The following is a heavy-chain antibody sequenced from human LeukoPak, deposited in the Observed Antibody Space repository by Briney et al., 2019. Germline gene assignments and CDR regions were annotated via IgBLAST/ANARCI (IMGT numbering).Heavy chain of an antibody. D-gene: IGHD3-16*01. J-gene: IGHJ6*03. CDR3: ARVGQGMGYYMDV. Sequence: GGSLRLSCAASGLTFSSYGMSWVRQAPGKGLEWVSAISGSGGSTYYADSVKGRFTISRDNSKNTLYLQMNSLRAEDTAVYYCARVGQGMGYYMDVWGKGTTVTISS. CDR2: ISGSGGST. V-gene: IGHV3-23*01. CDR1: GLTFSSYG.